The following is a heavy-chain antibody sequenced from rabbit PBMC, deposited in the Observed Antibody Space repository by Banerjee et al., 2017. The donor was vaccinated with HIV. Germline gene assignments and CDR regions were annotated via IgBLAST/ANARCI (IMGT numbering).Heavy chain of an antibody. CDR1: GFSFSSSYY. Sequence: QSLEESGGDLVKPGASLTLTCTASGFSFSSSYYMCWVRQAPGKGLEWIGCIYGGSSTYTYYASWAKGRFTISKTSSTTVTLQMTSLTAADTATYFCASDIYGYGAFNLWGQGTLVT. CDR3: ASDIYGYGAFNL. CDR2: IYGGSSTYT. V-gene: IGHV1S40*01. J-gene: IGHJ4*01. D-gene: IGHD6-1*01.